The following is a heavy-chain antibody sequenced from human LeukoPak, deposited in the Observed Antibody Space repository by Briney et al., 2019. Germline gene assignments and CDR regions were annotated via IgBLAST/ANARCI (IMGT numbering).Heavy chain of an antibody. CDR2: IYYSGST. Sequence: SETLSLTCTVSGGSISSYYWSWIRQPPGKGLEWIGYIYYSGSTNYNPSLKSRVTISVDTSKNQFPLKLSSVTAADTAVYYCARAVFGVVINAFDIWGQGTMVTVSS. J-gene: IGHJ3*02. V-gene: IGHV4-59*01. CDR3: ARAVFGVVINAFDI. CDR1: GGSISSYY. D-gene: IGHD3-3*01.